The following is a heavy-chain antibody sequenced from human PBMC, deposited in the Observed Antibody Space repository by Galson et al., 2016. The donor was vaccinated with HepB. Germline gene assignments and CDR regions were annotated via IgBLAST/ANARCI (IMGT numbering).Heavy chain of an antibody. Sequence: SLRLSCAASGFTFSSYAVSWVRQAPGKGLEWVAASSGRGTEYYAGSVRGRFTVSRDNSKNTLYLQLNGLRVEDTAIYYCAKQRGHPVNSYYFDYGGQGALVTVSS. CDR3: AKQRGHPVNSYYFDY. CDR1: GFTFSSYA. J-gene: IGHJ4*02. V-gene: IGHV3-23*01. D-gene: IGHD5-12*01. CDR2: SSGRGTE.